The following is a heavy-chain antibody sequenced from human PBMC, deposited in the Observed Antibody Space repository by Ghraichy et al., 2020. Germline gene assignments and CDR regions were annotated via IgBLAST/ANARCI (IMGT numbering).Heavy chain of an antibody. CDR1: GFTFSSYA. CDR2: ISYDGSNK. Sequence: LNISCAASGFTFSSYAMHWVRQAPGKGLEWVAVISYDGSNKYYADSVKGRFTISRDNSKNTLYLQMNSLRAEDTAVYYCARDSDAFDIWGQGTMVTVSS. V-gene: IGHV3-30-3*01. CDR3: ARDSDAFDI. J-gene: IGHJ3*02.